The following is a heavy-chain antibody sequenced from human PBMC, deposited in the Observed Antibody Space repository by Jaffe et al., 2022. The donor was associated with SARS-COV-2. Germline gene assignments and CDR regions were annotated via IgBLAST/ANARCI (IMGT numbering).Heavy chain of an antibody. J-gene: IGHJ4*02. CDR2: ISYDGSNK. V-gene: IGHV3-30*04. D-gene: IGHD2-2*01. Sequence: QVQLVESGGGVVQPGRSLRLSCAASGFTFSSFAMHWVRQAPGKGLQWVGVISYDGSNKYYADSVKGRFTISRDNSKNTLYLQLNSLRAEDTAVYYCARDVRYQLPTDGEYWGLGTLVTVSS. CDR3: ARDVRYQLPTDGEY. CDR1: GFTFSSFA.